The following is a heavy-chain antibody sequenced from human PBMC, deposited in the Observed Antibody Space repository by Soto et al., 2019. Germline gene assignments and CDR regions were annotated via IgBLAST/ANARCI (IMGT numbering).Heavy chain of an antibody. CDR1: GFTFSSYA. CDR2: ISYDGSNK. J-gene: IGHJ6*02. D-gene: IGHD2-2*02. Sequence: QVQLVESGGGVVQPGRSLRLSCAASGFTFSSYAMHWVRQAPGKGLEWVAVISYDGSNKYYADSVKGRFTISRDNSKNTLYLQMNSLRAEDTAVYYCAREDIVVVPAAIPSDVYYYGMDVWGQGTTVTVSS. CDR3: AREDIVVVPAAIPSDVYYYGMDV. V-gene: IGHV3-30-3*01.